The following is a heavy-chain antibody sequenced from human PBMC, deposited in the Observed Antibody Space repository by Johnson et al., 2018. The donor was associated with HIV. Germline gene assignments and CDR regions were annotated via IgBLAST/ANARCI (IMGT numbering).Heavy chain of an antibody. J-gene: IGHJ3*02. D-gene: IGHD3-22*01. CDR2: ISSNGGST. CDR1: GFTFSTYG. Sequence: VQLVESGGGLVQPGGSLRLSCAASGFTFSTYGMHWVRQAPGRGLAYVSAISSNGGSTYYANSVKGRFTIYRDNAKNTLYLQINSLRAEDTAVYYCARDSYYDSSGYYSPPHDAFDIWGQGTMVTVSS. CDR3: ARDSYYDSSGYYSPPHDAFDI. V-gene: IGHV3-64*01.